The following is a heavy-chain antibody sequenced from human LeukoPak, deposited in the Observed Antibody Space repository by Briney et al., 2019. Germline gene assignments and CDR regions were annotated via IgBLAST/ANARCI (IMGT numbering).Heavy chain of an antibody. Sequence: GGSLRLSCAASGFTFSSYAMSWVRQAPGKGLEWVSAISGSGGSTHYADSVKGRFTISRDNSKNTLYLQMNSLRAEDTAVYYCAKDYTAGHSGYDLLGYFDYWGQGTLVTVSS. CDR2: ISGSGGST. J-gene: IGHJ4*02. D-gene: IGHD5-12*01. V-gene: IGHV3-23*01. CDR1: GFTFSSYA. CDR3: AKDYTAGHSGYDLLGYFDY.